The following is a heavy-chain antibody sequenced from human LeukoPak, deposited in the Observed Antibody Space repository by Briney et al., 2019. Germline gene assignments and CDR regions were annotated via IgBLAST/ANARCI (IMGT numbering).Heavy chain of an antibody. CDR3: AKDILTYYYGTSGYYFDY. D-gene: IGHD3-3*01. CDR2: ITGSGDAR. CDR1: GFTYDNHA. J-gene: IGHJ4*02. V-gene: IGHV3-23*01. Sequence: GGSLRLSCAASGFTYDNHAMTWVRQAPGKGLEWVSVITGSGDARYYADSVKGRFTISRDNSKNTLHLQMNTLRVEDTALYYCAKDILTYYYGTSGYYFDYWGQGTLVTVSS.